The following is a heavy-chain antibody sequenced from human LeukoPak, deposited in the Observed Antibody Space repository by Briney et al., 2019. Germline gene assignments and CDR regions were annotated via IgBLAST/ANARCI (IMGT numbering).Heavy chain of an antibody. CDR3: ARANALYCSSTSCLFDY. CDR2: INPNSGGT. CDR1: GYTFTDQY. V-gene: IGHV1-2*02. Sequence: ASVKVSRKASGYTFTDQYLHWVRQAPGQGLEWIALINPNSGGTYYAQNFHDRITLTRDTSISTAYMELSRLRSDDTAIYYCARANALYCSSTSCLFDYWGQGTLVTVSS. J-gene: IGHJ4*02. D-gene: IGHD2-2*01.